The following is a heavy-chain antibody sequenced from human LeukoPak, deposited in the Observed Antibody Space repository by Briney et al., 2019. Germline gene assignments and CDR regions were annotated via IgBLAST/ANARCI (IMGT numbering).Heavy chain of an antibody. V-gene: IGHV4-30-4*01. CDR2: IYYSGST. Sequence: SQTLSLTCSVSGGSISSGDYYWSWIRQTPGKGLEWIGYIYYSGSTYYNPSLKSRVTISVDTSKNQFSLKLSSVTAADTAVYYCARSNTVVGAFDIWGQGTMVTVSS. CDR1: GGSISSGDYY. D-gene: IGHD4-23*01. J-gene: IGHJ3*02. CDR3: ARSNTVVGAFDI.